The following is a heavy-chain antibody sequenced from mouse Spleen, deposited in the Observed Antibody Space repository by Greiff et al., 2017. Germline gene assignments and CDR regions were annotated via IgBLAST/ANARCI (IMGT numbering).Heavy chain of an antibody. CDR2: INSNGGST. Sequence: EVQVVESGGGLVKPGGSLKLSCAASGFTFSSYGMSWVRQTPDKRLELVATINSNGGSTYYPDSVKGRFTISRDNAKNTLYLQMSSLKSEDTAMYYCAGDYGPYWGQGTTLTVSS. V-gene: IGHV5-6-3*01. D-gene: IGHD1-1*01. J-gene: IGHJ2*01. CDR1: GFTFSSYG. CDR3: AGDYGPY.